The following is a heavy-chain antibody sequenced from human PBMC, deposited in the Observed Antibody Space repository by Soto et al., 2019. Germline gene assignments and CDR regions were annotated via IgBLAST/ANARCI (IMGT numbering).Heavy chain of an antibody. J-gene: IGHJ3*02. CDR2: IYPGDSDT. CDR1: GYSFTSYW. CDR3: ARPPSYGSGSYSAFDI. V-gene: IGHV5-51*01. Sequence: ESLKISCKGSGYSFTSYWIGWGRQMPGKGLEWMGIIYPGDSDTRYSPSFQGQVTISADKSISTAYLQWSSLKASDTAMYYCARPPSYGSGSYSAFDIWGQGTMVTVSS. D-gene: IGHD3-10*01.